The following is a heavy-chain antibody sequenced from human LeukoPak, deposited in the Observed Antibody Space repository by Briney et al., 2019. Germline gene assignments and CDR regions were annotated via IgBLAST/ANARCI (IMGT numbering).Heavy chain of an antibody. J-gene: IGHJ4*02. Sequence: ASVKVSCKASGYTFTSYGISWVRQAPGQGLEWMGWISAYNGNTNYAQKLQGRVTMTTDTSTSTAYMELRSLRSDDTAVYYCARYYYGSGSHNPLFDYWGQGTLVTVSS. CDR2: ISAYNGNT. CDR1: GYTFTSYG. CDR3: ARYYYGSGSHNPLFDY. D-gene: IGHD3-10*01. V-gene: IGHV1-18*01.